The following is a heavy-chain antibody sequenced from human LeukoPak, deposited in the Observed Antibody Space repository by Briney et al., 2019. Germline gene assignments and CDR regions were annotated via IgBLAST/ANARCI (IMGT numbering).Heavy chain of an antibody. Sequence: GGCLRLSCAVSGFIYCTYWMQWVPQAPGRGRVWVSRINSDGRSTRYAYSVKGRFTNSRDNAKNTMSLQMSSRRAEDTAVYYCARARVGAFDIWGQGTMVTVSS. J-gene: IGHJ3*02. CDR2: INSDGRST. V-gene: IGHV3-74*01. CDR3: ARARVGAFDI. CDR1: GFIYCTYW.